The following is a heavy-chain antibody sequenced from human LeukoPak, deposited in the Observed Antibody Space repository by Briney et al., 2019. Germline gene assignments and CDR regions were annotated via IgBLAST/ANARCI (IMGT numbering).Heavy chain of an antibody. D-gene: IGHD3-16*02. CDR1: GGSISSYY. Sequence: SQTPSLTCTVSGGSISSYYWSWIRQPPGKGLEWIGYIYYSGSTNYNPSLKSRVTISVDTSKNQFSLKLSSVTAADTAVYYCARINYDYVWGSYRYTFDYWGQGTLVTVSS. CDR3: ARINYDYVWGSYRYTFDY. V-gene: IGHV4-59*01. CDR2: IYYSGST. J-gene: IGHJ4*02.